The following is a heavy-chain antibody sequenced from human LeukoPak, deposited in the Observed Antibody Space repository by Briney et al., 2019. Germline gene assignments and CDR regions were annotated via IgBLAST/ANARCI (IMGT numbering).Heavy chain of an antibody. V-gene: IGHV4-59*12. CDR3: ARDKSDSSGYYYFDY. CDR1: GGSISSYY. CDR2: IYYSGRT. J-gene: IGHJ4*02. Sequence: SETLSLTCNVSGGSISSYYWSWIRQPPGKGLEWIGYIYYSGRTNYNPSLKSRVTISVDTSKNQSSLQLSTLNAADTAVYYCARDKSDSSGYYYFDYWGQGTLVTVSS. D-gene: IGHD3-22*01.